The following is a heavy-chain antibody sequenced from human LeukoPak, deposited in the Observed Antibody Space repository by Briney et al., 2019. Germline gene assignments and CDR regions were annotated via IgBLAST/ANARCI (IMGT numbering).Heavy chain of an antibody. CDR2: VYADADRDS. D-gene: IGHD5-12*01. CDR3: ARDFERGHDERYFFDY. J-gene: IGHJ4*02. V-gene: IGHV4-4*07. Sequence: PSETLSLTCTVPGASISDYWWSWIRQPAGKGLEWIGRVYADADRDSNYNPSLRSRVTVSVDTSTNQFSLKLISVTAADTALYYCARDFERGHDERYFFDYWGQGALVTVSS. CDR1: GASISDYW.